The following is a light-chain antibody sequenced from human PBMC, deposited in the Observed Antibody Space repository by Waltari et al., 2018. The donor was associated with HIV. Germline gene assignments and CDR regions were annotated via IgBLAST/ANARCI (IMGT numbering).Light chain of an antibody. CDR1: SLKRHY. Sequence: SSELTQDPAVSVALGQTVRITCHGHSLKRHYASWYQQKPGQAPVLVIYGKNNRPSGIPDRFPGSSSGNTASLTITGAQAEDEADYYCNSRDSSGNSYVFGTGTKVTVL. CDR3: NSRDSSGNSYV. J-gene: IGLJ1*01. CDR2: GKN. V-gene: IGLV3-19*01.